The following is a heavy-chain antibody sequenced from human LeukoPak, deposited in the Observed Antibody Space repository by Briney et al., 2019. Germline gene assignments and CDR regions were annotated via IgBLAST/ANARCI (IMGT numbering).Heavy chain of an antibody. J-gene: IGHJ4*02. CDR3: ARVVLSRGERDY. CDR2: INWNGGST. V-gene: IGHV3-20*04. Sequence: PXXSLRLSCAASGFXXDDXGMSWVRQAPGKGLEWVSGINWNGGSTGYVDSVKGRFTISRDNAKKFLYLQMNSLRAEDTALYYCARVVLSRGERDYWGQGTLVTVSS. D-gene: IGHD5-24*01. CDR1: GFXXDDXG.